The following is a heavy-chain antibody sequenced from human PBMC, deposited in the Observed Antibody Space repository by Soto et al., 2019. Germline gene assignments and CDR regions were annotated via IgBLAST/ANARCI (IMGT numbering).Heavy chain of an antibody. CDR1: GGSISSSNW. Sequence: QVQLQESGPGLVKPSGTLSLTCAVSGGSISSSNWWSWVRQPPGKGLEWIGEIYHSGSTNYNPSLKSRVTFSVDKSKNPVSLKPSPVTAPDPAVYYWASPYGCNSEGTDYWGQGTLVTVSS. D-gene: IGHD4-17*01. V-gene: IGHV4-4*02. CDR2: IYHSGST. CDR3: ASPYGCNSEGTDY. J-gene: IGHJ4*02.